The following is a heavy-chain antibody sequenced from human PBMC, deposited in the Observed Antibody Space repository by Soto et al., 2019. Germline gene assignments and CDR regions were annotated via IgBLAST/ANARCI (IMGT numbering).Heavy chain of an antibody. CDR3: TAGSVEGV. D-gene: IGHD2-15*01. Sequence: GXSLRLSCAASGLTISNAWINWVRQAPGKGLEWGGRIKTKTEGGTKDYAAAGKGRFTVSRDDSKNTLYLKMNSLKTEETDVYYCTAGSVEGVWGQGTTVTVSS. V-gene: IGHV3-15*07. J-gene: IGHJ6*02. CDR2: IKTKTEGGTK. CDR1: GLTISNAW.